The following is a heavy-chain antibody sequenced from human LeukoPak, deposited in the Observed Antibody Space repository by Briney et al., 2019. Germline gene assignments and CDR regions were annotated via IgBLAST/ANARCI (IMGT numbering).Heavy chain of an antibody. Sequence: GGSLRLSCAASGFTFSSHVISWVRQTPGKGLEWVSAISTSSGRTYYADSVKGRFTISRDNAKNSLYLQMNSLRAEDTAVYYCAREVYYYDSSGFYYSGGFGYWGQGTLLTVSS. CDR3: AREVYYYDSSGFYYSGGFGY. V-gene: IGHV3-23*01. CDR1: GFTFSSHV. J-gene: IGHJ4*02. D-gene: IGHD3-22*01. CDR2: ISTSSGRT.